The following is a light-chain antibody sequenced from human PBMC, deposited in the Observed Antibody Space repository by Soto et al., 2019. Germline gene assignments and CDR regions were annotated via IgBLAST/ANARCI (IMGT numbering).Light chain of an antibody. CDR2: DAS. CDR3: QQRSKGPQNT. Sequence: EIVLTQSPATLSLSPGERATLSCRASQSVSSYLAWYQQKPGQAPRLLIYDASNRATGIPARFSGSGSGTDFPLTISSLEPEDFAVYYCQQRSKGPQNTFGGGTKVEIK. J-gene: IGKJ4*01. CDR1: QSVSSY. V-gene: IGKV3-11*01.